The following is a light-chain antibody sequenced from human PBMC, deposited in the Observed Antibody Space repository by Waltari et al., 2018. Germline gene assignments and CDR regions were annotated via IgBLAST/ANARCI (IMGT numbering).Light chain of an antibody. CDR2: SIS. Sequence: QTVVTQEPSLTVSPGGTVTPPCASSTGPVTSGYYPNWFQQKPGQAPRSLIYSISKKHSWTPARFSGSLLGGKAALTLSGAQPEDEAEYYCLLYYGDAQLGVFGGGTKLTVL. V-gene: IGLV7-43*01. CDR3: LLYYGDAQLGV. J-gene: IGLJ3*02. CDR1: TGPVTSGYY.